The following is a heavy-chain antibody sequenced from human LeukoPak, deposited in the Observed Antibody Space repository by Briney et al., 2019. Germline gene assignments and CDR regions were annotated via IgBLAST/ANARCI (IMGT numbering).Heavy chain of an antibody. CDR2: IIPIFGTA. V-gene: IGHV1-69*05. Sequence: GASVKVSCKASGYTFTSYGISWVRQAPGQGLEWMGGIIPIFGTANYAQKFQGRVTITTDESTSTAYMELSSLRSEDTAVYYCARGDVGAKTVYNYWGQGTLVTVSS. D-gene: IGHD1-26*01. CDR1: GYTFTSYG. CDR3: ARGDVGAKTVYNY. J-gene: IGHJ4*02.